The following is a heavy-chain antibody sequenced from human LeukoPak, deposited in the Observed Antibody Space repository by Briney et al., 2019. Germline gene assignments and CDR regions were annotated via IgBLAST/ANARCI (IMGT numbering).Heavy chain of an antibody. CDR2: IYYSGGT. V-gene: IGHV4-59*08. J-gene: IGHJ4*02. D-gene: IGHD3-22*01. CDR3: ARHERNGGYYDY. CDR1: GGSISSYF. Sequence: SETLSLTCTVSGGSISSYFWSWIRQPPGKGLEWIGYIYYSGGTDYNPSLKSRVTISVDTSKNQFSLQLSSVTAADTAVYYCARHERNGGYYDYGGQGTLVTVSA.